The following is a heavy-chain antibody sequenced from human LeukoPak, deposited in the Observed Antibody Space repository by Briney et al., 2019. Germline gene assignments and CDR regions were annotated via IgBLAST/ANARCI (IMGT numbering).Heavy chain of an antibody. CDR2: IYYSGST. CDR3: ARDLYSNYVLGYYYYYYMDV. D-gene: IGHD4-11*01. V-gene: IGHV4-39*07. Sequence: NPGGSLRLSCAASGFTFSSYGMSWVRQAPGKGLEWIGSIYYSGSTYYNPSLKSRVTISVDTSKNQFSLKLSSVTAADTAVYYCARDLYSNYVLGYYYYYYMDVWGKGTTVTVSS. J-gene: IGHJ6*03. CDR1: GFTFSSYG.